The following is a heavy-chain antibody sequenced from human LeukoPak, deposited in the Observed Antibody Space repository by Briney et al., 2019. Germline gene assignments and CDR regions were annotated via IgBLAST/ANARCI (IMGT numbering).Heavy chain of an antibody. CDR3: AKESSASYYFDY. Sequence: EPGGSLRLSCAASGSTFSSNGIYWARQAPGKGLEWVAFIPYDGSNNYYVDSVKGRFTISRDTSKNTLYLQMIRLRAEDTAAYYCAKESSASYYFDYWGQGTLVTVSS. D-gene: IGHD3-10*01. CDR1: GSTFSSNG. V-gene: IGHV3-30*02. J-gene: IGHJ4*02. CDR2: IPYDGSNN.